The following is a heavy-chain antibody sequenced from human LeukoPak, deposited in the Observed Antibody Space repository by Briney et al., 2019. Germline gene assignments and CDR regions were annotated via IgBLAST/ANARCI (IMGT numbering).Heavy chain of an antibody. CDR1: GFTFSSYG. CDR2: ISYDGSNK. Sequence: GGSLRLSCAASGFTFSSYGVHWVRQAPGKGLEWVAVISYDGSNKYYADSVKGRFTISRDNSKNTLYLQMNSLRAEDTAVYYCAKDPGSGYVSSYFDYWGQGTLVTVSS. J-gene: IGHJ4*02. CDR3: AKDPGSGYVSSYFDY. D-gene: IGHD3-3*01. V-gene: IGHV3-30*18.